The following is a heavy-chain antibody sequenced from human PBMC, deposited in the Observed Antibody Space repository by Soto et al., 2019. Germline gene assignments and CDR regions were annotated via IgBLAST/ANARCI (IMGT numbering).Heavy chain of an antibody. CDR1: GFTFSSYG. D-gene: IGHD5-12*01. V-gene: IGHV3-30*18. J-gene: IGHJ4*02. CDR2: ISYDGSNK. Sequence: QVQLVESGGGVVQPGRSLRLSCAASGFTFSSYGTHWVRQAPGKGLEWVAVISYDGSNKYYADSVKGRFTISRDNSKNTLYLQMNSLRAEDTAVYYCAKDKLSGYASPFDYWGQGTLVTVSS. CDR3: AKDKLSGYASPFDY.